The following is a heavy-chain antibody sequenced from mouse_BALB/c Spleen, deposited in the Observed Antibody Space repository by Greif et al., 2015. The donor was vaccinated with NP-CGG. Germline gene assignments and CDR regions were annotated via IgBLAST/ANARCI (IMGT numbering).Heavy chain of an antibody. CDR1: GFSLTSYG. CDR3: ARNSDYRYDGSWFAY. CDR2: IWSGGST. V-gene: IGHV2-2*02. Sequence: QVQLKESGPGLVQPSQSLSITCTVSGFSLTSYGVHWVRQSPGKGLEWLGVIWSGGSTDYNAAFISRLSISKDNSKSQVFFKMNSLQANDTAIYYCARNSDYRYDGSWFAYWGQGTLVTVSA. D-gene: IGHD2-14*01. J-gene: IGHJ3*01.